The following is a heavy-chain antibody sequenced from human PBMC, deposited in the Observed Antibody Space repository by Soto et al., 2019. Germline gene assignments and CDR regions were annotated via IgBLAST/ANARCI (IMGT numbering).Heavy chain of an antibody. CDR3: ARAGVSDYIWGSYRYTQFDY. CDR2: TYYRSKWYN. D-gene: IGHD3-16*02. V-gene: IGHV6-1*01. CDR1: GDSVSSNSAA. Sequence: SQTLSLTCAISGDSVSSNSAAWYWIRQSPSRGLEWLGRTYYRSKWYNDYAVSVKSRITINPDTSKNQFSLQLNSVTPEDTAVYYCARAGVSDYIWGSYRYTQFDYWGQGTLVTVSS. J-gene: IGHJ4*02.